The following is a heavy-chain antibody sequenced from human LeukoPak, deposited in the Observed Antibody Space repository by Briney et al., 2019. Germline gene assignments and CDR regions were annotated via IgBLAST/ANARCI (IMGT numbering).Heavy chain of an antibody. CDR1: VGSFSGHY. CDR3: ASRPADNTWYGVFDY. J-gene: IGHJ4*02. CDR2: VFNGGST. D-gene: IGHD6-13*01. Sequence: SETLSLTCAVYVGSFSGHYWSWIRQSPGKGLEWIGYVFNGGSTNYNPSLKSRVTMSLDTSRDQFSLRLTSVTAADTAIYYCASRPADNTWYGVFDYWSQGTLVTVSS. V-gene: IGHV4-59*11.